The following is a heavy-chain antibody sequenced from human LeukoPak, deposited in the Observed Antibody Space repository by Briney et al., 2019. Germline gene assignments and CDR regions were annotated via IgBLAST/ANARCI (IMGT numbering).Heavy chain of an antibody. CDR2: SRNRANGYTT. J-gene: IGHJ4*02. Sequence: PGGSLRLSCAASGFSFSDHYMDWVRPAPGKGLEWVGRSRNRANGYTTEYAATVKGRYTISREDAKSSLYLQMNSLTTDDTAVYYCSRAAEYCTGASCRRYFDSWGQGTLVTVSS. D-gene: IGHD2-8*02. CDR1: GFSFSDHY. CDR3: SRAAEYCTGASCRRYFDS. V-gene: IGHV3-72*01.